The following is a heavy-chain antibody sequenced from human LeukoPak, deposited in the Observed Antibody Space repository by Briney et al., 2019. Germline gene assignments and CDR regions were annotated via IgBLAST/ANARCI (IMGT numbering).Heavy chain of an antibody. V-gene: IGHV3-11*01. CDR2: ISSSGSTI. Sequence: GGSLRLSCAASGFTFSDYYMSWIRQAPGEGLEWVSYISSSGSTIYYADSVKGRFTISRDNAKNSLYLQMNNLRAEDTAVYYCARDLTGFSLDYWGQGTLVTVSS. CDR3: ARDLTGFSLDY. D-gene: IGHD1-14*01. CDR1: GFTFSDYY. J-gene: IGHJ4*02.